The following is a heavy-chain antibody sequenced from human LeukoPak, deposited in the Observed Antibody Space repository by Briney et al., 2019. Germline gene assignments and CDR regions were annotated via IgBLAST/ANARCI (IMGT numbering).Heavy chain of an antibody. J-gene: IGHJ4*02. D-gene: IGHD3-22*01. CDR1: GGTFTRYA. CDR3: AREGEYYYDSSGYSPLVY. Sequence: GSSVKVSCKASGGTFTRYAISWVRQAPGQGLEWMGGIIPIFGTANYAQKFQGRVTITTDESSSTAYMELSRLRSDDTAVYYCAREGEYYYDSSGYSPLVYWGQGTLVTVSS. V-gene: IGHV1-69*05. CDR2: IIPIFGTA.